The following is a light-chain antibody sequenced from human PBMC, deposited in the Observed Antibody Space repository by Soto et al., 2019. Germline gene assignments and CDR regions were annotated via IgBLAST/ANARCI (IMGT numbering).Light chain of an antibody. J-gene: IGLJ1*01. CDR2: DVS. V-gene: IGLV2-11*01. Sequence: QSVLTQPRSVSGSPGQSVTISCTGTSSDVGAYNYVSWYQKHPGKAPKVMIYDVSKRPSGVPDRFSGSKSGTTASLTISGLQADDEADYYCCSYAGSYNYVFGSGTKVTVL. CDR1: SSDVGAYNY. CDR3: CSYAGSYNYV.